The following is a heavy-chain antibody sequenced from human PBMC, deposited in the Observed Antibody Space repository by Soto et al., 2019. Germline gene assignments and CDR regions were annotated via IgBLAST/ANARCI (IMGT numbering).Heavy chain of an antibody. J-gene: IGHJ1*01. CDR3: AKGVPWIAVAGTGYFQH. Sequence: GGSLRLSCAASGFTFSSYARSWVRQAPGKGLGWVSGISGSGDSTYYADSVKGRFTISRDNSKNTLYLQMNSLRAEDTAVYYCAKGVPWIAVAGTGYFQHWGQGTLVIVSS. V-gene: IGHV3-23*01. CDR2: ISGSGDST. D-gene: IGHD6-19*01. CDR1: GFTFSSYA.